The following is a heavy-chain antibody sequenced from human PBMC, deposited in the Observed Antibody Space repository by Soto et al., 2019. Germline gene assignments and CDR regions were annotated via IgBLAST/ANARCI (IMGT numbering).Heavy chain of an antibody. D-gene: IGHD2-2*01. J-gene: IGHJ3*02. Sequence: QVQLVQSGAEVKKPGASVKVSCKASGYTFTSYAMHWVRQAPGQRLEWMGWINAGNGNTKYSQKFQGRVTITRDTSASTAYMELSSLRSEDTAVYYCARGKGYCSSTSCYEGFGAFDIWGQGTMVTVSS. V-gene: IGHV1-3*01. CDR1: GYTFTSYA. CDR3: ARGKGYCSSTSCYEGFGAFDI. CDR2: INAGNGNT.